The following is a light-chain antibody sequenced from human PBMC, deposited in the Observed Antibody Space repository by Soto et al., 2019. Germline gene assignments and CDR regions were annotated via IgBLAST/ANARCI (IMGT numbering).Light chain of an antibody. CDR3: QQSNSTPCT. CDR2: AAS. J-gene: IGKJ2*02. CDR1: QSISSF. V-gene: IGKV1-39*01. Sequence: DIQMTQSPSSLSASVGDRVTITCRASQSISSFLNWYQQKPGKAPKLLIYAASSLQSGVPSRFSGSGSGTDFTLTINSLQPEDFATYYCQQSNSTPCTFGQGTKLEIK.